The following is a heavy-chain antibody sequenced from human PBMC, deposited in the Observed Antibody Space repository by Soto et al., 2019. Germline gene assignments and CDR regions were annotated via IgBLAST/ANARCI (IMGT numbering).Heavy chain of an antibody. J-gene: IGHJ4*02. CDR1: EDSVSSNNAA. Sequence: SQTLSLTGAISEDSVSSNNAAWKWVRQSPSRSLEWRGRTYYRSQWYSDYAGSVKSRMTINADTSKNLFSLHLISVTPEDTAVYYCPRERTGGYDFFDYWGQGTLVTVSS. V-gene: IGHV6-1*01. D-gene: IGHD5-12*01. CDR3: PRERTGGYDFFDY. CDR2: TYYRSQWYS.